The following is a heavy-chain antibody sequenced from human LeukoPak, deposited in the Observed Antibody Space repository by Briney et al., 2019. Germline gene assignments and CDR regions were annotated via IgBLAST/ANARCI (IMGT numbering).Heavy chain of an antibody. V-gene: IGHV3-53*05. CDR2: IYSGGTT. Sequence: GGSLRLSCAASGFTFSTNYVSWVRQAPGKGLEWVSVIYSGGTTYYANSVRGRFTISRDNSKNTVYLQMNSLRDEDTAVYYCARADFWIGYSYYYMDVWGTGTTVTVSS. J-gene: IGHJ6*03. D-gene: IGHD3-3*01. CDR1: GFTFSTNY. CDR3: ARADFWIGYSYYYMDV.